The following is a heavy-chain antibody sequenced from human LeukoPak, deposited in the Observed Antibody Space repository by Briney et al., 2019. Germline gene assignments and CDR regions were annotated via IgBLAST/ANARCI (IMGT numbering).Heavy chain of an antibody. D-gene: IGHD1-26*01. Sequence: SVKVSCKASGGTFSSYAISWVRQASGQGLEWMGRIIPIFGIANYAQKFQGRVTITADKSTSTAYMELSSLRSEDTAVYYRARAESGSYYHFDYWGQGTLVTVSS. CDR2: IIPIFGIA. J-gene: IGHJ4*02. CDR3: ARAESGSYYHFDY. CDR1: GGTFSSYA. V-gene: IGHV1-69*04.